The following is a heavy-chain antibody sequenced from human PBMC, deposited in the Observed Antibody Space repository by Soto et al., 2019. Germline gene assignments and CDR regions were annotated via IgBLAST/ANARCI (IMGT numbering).Heavy chain of an antibody. Sequence: GGSLRLSCAASGVTFSNAWMSWVRQAPGKGLEWVGRIKSKTDGGTTDYAAPVKGRFTISRDDSKNTLYLQMNSLKTEDTAVYYCTTDLYLIAADDYWGQGTLVTVSS. V-gene: IGHV3-15*01. CDR3: TTDLYLIAADDY. CDR2: IKSKTDGGTT. J-gene: IGHJ4*02. CDR1: GVTFSNAW. D-gene: IGHD6-13*01.